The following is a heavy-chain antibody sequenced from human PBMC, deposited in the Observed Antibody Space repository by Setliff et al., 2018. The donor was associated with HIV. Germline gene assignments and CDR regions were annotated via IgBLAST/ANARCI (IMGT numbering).Heavy chain of an antibody. V-gene: IGHV4-61*09. CDR3: ARPQGGLGGGAWFDP. CDR2: IDTGGNS. Sequence: SETLSLTCTVSGGSVNSGNYYWSWIRQPAGKGLEWIGHIDTGGNSNYNPSLKSRVTISIHTSKKQFSLNLTSVTAADTAVYYCARPQGGLGGGAWFDPWGQGILVTVSS. J-gene: IGHJ5*02. CDR1: GGSVNSGNYY. D-gene: IGHD3-10*01.